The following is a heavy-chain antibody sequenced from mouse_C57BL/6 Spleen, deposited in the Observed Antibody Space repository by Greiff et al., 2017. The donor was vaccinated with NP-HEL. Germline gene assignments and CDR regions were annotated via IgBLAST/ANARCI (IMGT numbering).Heavy chain of an antibody. Sequence: QVQLQQSGAELARPGASVKLSCKASGYTFTSYGISWVKQRTGPGLECIGEIYPRSGNTYYNEKFKGKATLTADKSSSTAYMELRSLTSEDSAVYFCARPGELGDYYAMDYWGQGTSVTVSS. D-gene: IGHD4-1*01. CDR3: ARPGELGDYYAMDY. V-gene: IGHV1-81*01. CDR2: IYPRSGNT. J-gene: IGHJ4*01. CDR1: GYTFTSYG.